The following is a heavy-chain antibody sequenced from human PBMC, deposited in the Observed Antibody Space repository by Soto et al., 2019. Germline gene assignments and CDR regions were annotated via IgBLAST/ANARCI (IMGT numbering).Heavy chain of an antibody. J-gene: IGHJ4*02. Sequence: QVQLVQSGAEVKKPGASVKVSCKASGFTFTNYYIHWMRQAPGQGLEWMGLINPSGGGTFYAQKFQGRVTVIRDTSTGTVYMELSNLRSEDTAVYFCARHSGDTTLRQWGRSFHYWGQGTLVTVSS. CDR2: INPSGGGT. V-gene: IGHV1-46*01. CDR3: ARHSGDTTLRQWGRSFHY. CDR1: GFTFTNYY. D-gene: IGHD1-1*01.